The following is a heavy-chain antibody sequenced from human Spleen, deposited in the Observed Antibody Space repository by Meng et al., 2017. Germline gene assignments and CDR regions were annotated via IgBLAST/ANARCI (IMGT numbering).Heavy chain of an antibody. V-gene: IGHV3-11*01. CDR2: ISTSGNTI. Sequence: QVQLVESGGGLVKPGGALRLSCAASGFTFSDYYMSWSRQGPGKGLEWISYISTSGNTIYYTDSVKGRFAISRDNAKNSLYLQMSSLRAEDTAVYYCARGFNGGNSGAFGYWGQGTLVTVSS. D-gene: IGHD4-23*01. CDR1: GFTFSDYY. CDR3: ARGFNGGNSGAFGY. J-gene: IGHJ4*02.